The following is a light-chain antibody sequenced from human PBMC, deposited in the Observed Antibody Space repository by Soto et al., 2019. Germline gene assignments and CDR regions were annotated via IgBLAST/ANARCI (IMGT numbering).Light chain of an antibody. CDR1: QSISNW. Sequence: DIQMTQSPSTLSASVGDTVTITCRASQSISNWLAWYQQKPGQAPKLLIHKASTLESGVPSRFSGSGSGTEFTLTISSLHPDDFATFYCQQYDRFPYTFGQGTKLEIK. V-gene: IGKV1-5*03. CDR2: KAS. CDR3: QQYDRFPYT. J-gene: IGKJ2*01.